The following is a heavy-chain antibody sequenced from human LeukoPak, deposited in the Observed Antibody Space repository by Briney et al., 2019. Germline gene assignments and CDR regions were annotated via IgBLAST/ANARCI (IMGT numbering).Heavy chain of an antibody. D-gene: IGHD5-18*01. CDR3: AKDKEYSYGYGSIDY. CDR2: ISWNSGSI. Sequence: XRXSXISWNSGSIGYADSVKGRFPISRDNAKNSLYLQMNSLRAEDTALYYCAKDKEYSYGYGSIDYWGQGTLVTVSS. V-gene: IGHV3-9*01. J-gene: IGHJ4*02.